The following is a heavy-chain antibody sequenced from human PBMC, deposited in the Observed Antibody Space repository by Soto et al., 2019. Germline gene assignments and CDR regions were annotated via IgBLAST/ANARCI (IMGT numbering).Heavy chain of an antibody. CDR2: ISAYIGNT. CDR3: ARDLSGNPGY. D-gene: IGHD2-15*01. CDR1: GYTFTSYG. J-gene: IGHJ4*02. Sequence: QVQLVQSGAEVKKPGASVKVSCKASGYTFTSYGISWVRQAPGQGLEWMGWISAYIGNTNYAQKVQGIVTMTTDTTTSTANMQLRSLRSHDTAVYYCARDLSGNPGYWGQGNLVTVSS. V-gene: IGHV1-18*01.